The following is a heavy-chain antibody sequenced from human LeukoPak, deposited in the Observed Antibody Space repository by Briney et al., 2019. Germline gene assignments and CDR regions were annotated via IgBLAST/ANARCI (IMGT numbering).Heavy chain of an antibody. CDR2: IYYSGST. Sequence: PSETLSLTCTVSGGSISSSGYFWGWIRQPPGKGLEWIGSIYYSGSTYYNPSLKCRVTISVDTSKNQFSLKLSSVTAADTAVYYCARHKTAVDDDAVDIWGQGTMVTVSS. CDR3: ARHKTAVDDDAVDI. V-gene: IGHV4-39*01. J-gene: IGHJ3*02. CDR1: GGSISSSGYF. D-gene: IGHD6-19*01.